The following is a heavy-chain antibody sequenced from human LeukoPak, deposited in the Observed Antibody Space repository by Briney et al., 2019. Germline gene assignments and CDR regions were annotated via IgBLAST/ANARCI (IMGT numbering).Heavy chain of an antibody. CDR2: ISRSSSYI. J-gene: IGHJ4*02. CDR1: GFTFSSYS. Sequence: PGGSLRLSCAASGFTFSSYSMSWVRQAPGKGLEWVSSISRSSSYIYHADSVKGRFTISRDNAKNSLYLQMNSLRAEDTAVYYCARDSSGWPPAHDYWGQGTLVSVSS. V-gene: IGHV3-21*01. CDR3: ARDSSGWPPAHDY. D-gene: IGHD6-19*01.